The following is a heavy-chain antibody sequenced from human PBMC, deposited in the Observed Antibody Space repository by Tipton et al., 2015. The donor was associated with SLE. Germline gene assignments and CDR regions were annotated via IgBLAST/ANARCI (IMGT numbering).Heavy chain of an antibody. J-gene: IGHJ6*03. D-gene: IGHD3-10*01. CDR3: ARGRRTTYYNRYYFYMDV. V-gene: IGHV4-34*01. Sequence: TPSLTCTVSGGSFGGFYWSWIRQSPGKGLQWVGEINESGRKNYNPSLKSRVTVSVDTSQKQISLNLRSVTAADTAVYYCARGRRTTYYNRYYFYMDVWGKGTTVTVSS. CDR1: GGSFGGFY. CDR2: INESGRK.